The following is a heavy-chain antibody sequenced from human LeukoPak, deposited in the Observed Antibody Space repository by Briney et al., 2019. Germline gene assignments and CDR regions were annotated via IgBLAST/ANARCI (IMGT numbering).Heavy chain of an antibody. J-gene: IGHJ6*02. V-gene: IGHV3-11*01. CDR3: ATTGPCYYGSGSLMSYYYGMDV. Sequence: GGSLRLSCAASGFTFSDYYMSWIRQAPGKGLEWVSYISSSGSTIYYADSVKGRFTISRDNAKNSLYLQMNSLRAEDTAVYYCATTGPCYYGSGSLMSYYYGMDVWGQGTTVTVSS. CDR1: GFTFSDYY. D-gene: IGHD3-10*01. CDR2: ISSSGSTI.